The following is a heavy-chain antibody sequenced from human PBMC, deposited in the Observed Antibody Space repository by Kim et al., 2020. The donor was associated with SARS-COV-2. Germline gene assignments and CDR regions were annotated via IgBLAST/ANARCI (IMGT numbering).Heavy chain of an antibody. CDR3: ARDRAFRDDSSGSFDY. D-gene: IGHD3-22*01. CDR2: ISYDGSNK. V-gene: IGHV3-30*04. CDR1: GFTFSSYA. J-gene: IGHJ4*01. Sequence: GGSLRLSCAASGFTFSSYAMHWVRQAPGKGLEWVAVISYDGSNKYYADSVKGRFTISRDNSKNTLYLQMNSLRAEDTAVYYCARDRAFRDDSSGSFDYWG.